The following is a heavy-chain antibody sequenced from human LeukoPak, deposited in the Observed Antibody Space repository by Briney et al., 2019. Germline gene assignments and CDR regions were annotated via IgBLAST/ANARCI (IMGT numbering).Heavy chain of an antibody. J-gene: IGHJ6*03. CDR3: ARVPITMVRGTRGGYMDV. D-gene: IGHD3-10*01. CDR2: INHSGST. CDR1: GGSFSGYY. Sequence: SETLSLTCAVYGGSFSGYYWSWIRQPPGKGLEWIGEINHSGSTNYNPSLKSRVTISVDTSKNQFSLKLSSVTAADTAVYYCARVPITMVRGTRGGYMDVWGKGTTVTVSS. V-gene: IGHV4-34*01.